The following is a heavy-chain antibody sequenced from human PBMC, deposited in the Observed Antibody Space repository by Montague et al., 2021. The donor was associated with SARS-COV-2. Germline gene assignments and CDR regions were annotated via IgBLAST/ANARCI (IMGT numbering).Heavy chain of an antibody. CDR3: VKDRGTPDAFDM. CDR2: INGDATTT. D-gene: IGHD3-10*01. V-gene: IGHV3-74*03. J-gene: IGHJ3*02. Sequence: SLRLSCAASGFTLGYTWMHWVRQAPGKGLVWISHINGDATTTKYADSXKGRFTISRDSAKSTLYLQLDSLRAEDTAVYYCVKDRGTPDAFDMWGQGTMVTVSS. CDR1: GFTLGYTW.